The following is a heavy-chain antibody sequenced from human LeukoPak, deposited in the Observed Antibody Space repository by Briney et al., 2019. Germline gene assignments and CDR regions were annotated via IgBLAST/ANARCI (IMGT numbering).Heavy chain of an antibody. D-gene: IGHD4/OR15-4a*01. CDR2: ISSSSSTI. J-gene: IGHJ4*02. CDR3: ARRAGAYSHPYDY. CDR1: GFTFSSYS. V-gene: IGHV3-48*01. Sequence: PGGSLRLSCAASGFTFSSYSMNWDRQAPGKGLEWVSYISSSSSTIYYADSVKGRFTISRDNSKNTLYLQMNSLRAEDTAVYYCARRAGAYSHPYDYWGQGTLVTVSS.